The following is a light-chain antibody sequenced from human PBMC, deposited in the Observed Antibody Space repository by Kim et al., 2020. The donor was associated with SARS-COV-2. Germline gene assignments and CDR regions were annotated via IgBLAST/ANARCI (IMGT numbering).Light chain of an antibody. CDR2: EVS. J-gene: IGLJ3*02. Sequence: QSIPISCTRTSSDGGSYNLVSWYQQHPGKAPKLMIYEVSKRPSGVSSRFSCSKSGNTASLTISGLQAEDEADYYCCSYAGSSTPWVFGGGTQLTVL. V-gene: IGLV2-23*02. CDR3: CSYAGSSTPWV. CDR1: SSDGGSYNL.